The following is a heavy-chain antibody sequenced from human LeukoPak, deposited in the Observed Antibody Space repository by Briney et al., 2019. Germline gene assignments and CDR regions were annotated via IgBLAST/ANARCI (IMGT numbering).Heavy chain of an antibody. J-gene: IGHJ4*02. CDR3: AKRRAVAGQYYFDD. V-gene: IGHV5-51*01. CDR1: GYRFTTYW. Sequence: GESLKISCKGSGYRFTTYWIGWVRQMPGKGLEWMGIIYPGDSNTRYSPSFQGQVTISVDKSISTAFLQWSSLKASDTAMYYCAKRRAVAGQYYFDDWGQGTLVTVSS. D-gene: IGHD6-19*01. CDR2: IYPGDSNT.